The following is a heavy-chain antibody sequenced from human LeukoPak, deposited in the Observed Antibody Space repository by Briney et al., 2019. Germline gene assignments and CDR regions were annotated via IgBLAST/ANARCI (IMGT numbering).Heavy chain of an antibody. Sequence: LGGSLRLSCAASGFTFSDHAMTWVRQTLAKGLESVSSTSAGGDITHYAESVKGRFTISRDNSKSTLYLQMNSLRAEDTAIYFCAYLDSSGFYYGRLRYWGQGTPVTVSS. CDR1: GFTFSDHA. J-gene: IGHJ4*02. V-gene: IGHV3-23*01. CDR2: TSAGGDIT. CDR3: AYLDSSGFYYGRLRY. D-gene: IGHD3-22*01.